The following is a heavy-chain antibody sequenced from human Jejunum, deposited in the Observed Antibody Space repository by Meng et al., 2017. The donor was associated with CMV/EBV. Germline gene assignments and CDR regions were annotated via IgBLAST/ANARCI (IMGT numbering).Heavy chain of an antibody. Sequence: KGSDYRFTNSWIGWVRQVPGEGLEWMGIIYPGDSDTRYRPSFQGQVTISADKSSTTAYLQWGTLKASDTAMYYCVRQGYGDYGDFWGQGTMVTVSS. CDR1: DYRFTNSW. CDR2: IYPGDSDT. CDR3: VRQGYGDYGDF. D-gene: IGHD4-17*01. J-gene: IGHJ4*02. V-gene: IGHV5-51*01.